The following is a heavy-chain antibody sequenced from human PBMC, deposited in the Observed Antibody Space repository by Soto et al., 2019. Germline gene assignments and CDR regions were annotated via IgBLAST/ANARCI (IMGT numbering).Heavy chain of an antibody. D-gene: IGHD2-2*01. CDR1: GLSISSYA. CDR3: AVHCTLTSCQEYLDY. Sequence: EVQLLESGGGFVRPGGSLRLSCSVSGLSISSYAMSWVRQAPGKGLEWVSAITYTGGSTYYTDSVKGRFTISRDNSKNTVYLQMNSLRAEDTAVYYCAVHCTLTSCQEYLDYWGQGTLVTVSS. J-gene: IGHJ4*02. CDR2: ITYTGGST. V-gene: IGHV3-23*01.